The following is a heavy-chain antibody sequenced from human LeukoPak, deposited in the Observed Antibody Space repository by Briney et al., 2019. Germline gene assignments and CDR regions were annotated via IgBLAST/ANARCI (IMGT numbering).Heavy chain of an antibody. J-gene: IGHJ4*02. CDR1: GFTFSSYA. Sequence: PGGSLRLSCAASGFTFSSYAMSWVRQAPGKGLEWVSAISGSGGSTYYADSVKGRFTISRDNSKNTLYLQMNSLRAEDTAVYYCARKNSPHYDFWSGPKAPFDYWGQGTLVTVSS. CDR2: ISGSGGST. V-gene: IGHV3-23*01. CDR3: ARKNSPHYDFWSGPKAPFDY. D-gene: IGHD3-3*01.